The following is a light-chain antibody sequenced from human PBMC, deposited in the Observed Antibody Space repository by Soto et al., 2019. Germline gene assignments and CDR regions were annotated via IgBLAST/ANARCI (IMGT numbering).Light chain of an antibody. CDR1: SSDVGGYDY. CDR2: DVS. J-gene: IGLJ1*01. Sequence: SELTRVGYGSRSRGQSITINYNGTSSDVGGYDYVSWYQQYPGKAPKLMIYDVSNRPSGVSIRFSGSKSGNTASLTISGLQAEDEADYYCSSYTSRSTYVFGTGTKVTVL. V-gene: IGLV2-14*03. CDR3: SSYTSRSTYV.